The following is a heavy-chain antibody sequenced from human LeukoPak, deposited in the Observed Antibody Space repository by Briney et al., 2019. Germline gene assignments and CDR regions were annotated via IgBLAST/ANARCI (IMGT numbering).Heavy chain of an antibody. Sequence: RASVKFSCNASGYTFTSYAMNWVRQAPGQGLEWMGWINTNTGNPTYAQGFTGRFVFSLDTSVSTAYLQISSLKAEDTAVYYCARAGAHDAFDIWGQGTMVTVSS. D-gene: IGHD6-19*01. CDR3: ARAGAHDAFDI. V-gene: IGHV7-4-1*02. CDR1: GYTFTSYA. CDR2: INTNTGNP. J-gene: IGHJ3*02.